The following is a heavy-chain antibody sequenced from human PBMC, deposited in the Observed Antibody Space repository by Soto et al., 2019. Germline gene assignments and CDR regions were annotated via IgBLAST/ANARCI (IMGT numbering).Heavy chain of an antibody. V-gene: IGHV3-48*03. D-gene: IGHD5-12*01. CDR1: GFTFSNFE. Sequence: PGGSLRLSCVASGFTFSNFEMIWVRQAPGKGLEWISSVRSSGPNIFYADSVKGRFTISRDNARNSLFLHMNSLRAEDTALYYCAAGCCGHDPSYFDYWGQGTLVTVSS. CDR2: VRSSGPNI. J-gene: IGHJ4*02. CDR3: AAGCCGHDPSYFDY.